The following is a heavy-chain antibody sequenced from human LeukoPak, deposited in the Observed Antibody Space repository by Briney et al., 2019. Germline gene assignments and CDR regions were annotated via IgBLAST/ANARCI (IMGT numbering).Heavy chain of an antibody. CDR3: ARARSSSWYFP. V-gene: IGHV4-59*01. J-gene: IGHJ5*02. CDR2: IYYSGST. CDR1: GGSISSYY. D-gene: IGHD6-13*01. Sequence: PSETLSLTCTVSGGSISSYYWSWIRQPPGKGLEWIGYIYYSGSTNYNPSLKSRVTISVDMSKNQFSLKLSSVTAADTAVYYCARARSSSWYFPWGQGTLVTVSS.